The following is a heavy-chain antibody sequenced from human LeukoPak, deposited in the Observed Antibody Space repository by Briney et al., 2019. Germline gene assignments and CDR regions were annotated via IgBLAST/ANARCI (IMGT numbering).Heavy chain of an antibody. V-gene: IGHV4-30-4*01. D-gene: IGHD6-19*01. CDR2: IYHSGST. J-gene: IGHJ4*02. CDR3: ARESSSGWSDY. Sequence: SETLSLTCTVSGGSISSGDYYWSWIRQPPGKGLEWIGYIYHSGSTYYNPSLKSRVTISVDRSKNQFSLKLSSVTAADTAVYYCARESSSGWSDYWGQGTLVTVSS. CDR1: GGSISSGDYY.